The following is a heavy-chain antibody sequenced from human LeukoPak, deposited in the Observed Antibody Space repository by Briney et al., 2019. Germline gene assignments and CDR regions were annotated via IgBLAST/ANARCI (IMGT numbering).Heavy chain of an antibody. CDR2: IYYSGST. V-gene: IGHV4-59*01. Sequence: PSETLSLTCTVSGGSISSYYWSWIRQPPGKGLEWIGYIYYSGSTNYNPSLKSRVTISVDTSKNQFSLKLSSVTAADTAVYYCARRSSGYLAYYFDYWGRGTLVTVSS. J-gene: IGHJ4*02. D-gene: IGHD3-22*01. CDR3: ARRSSGYLAYYFDY. CDR1: GGSISSYY.